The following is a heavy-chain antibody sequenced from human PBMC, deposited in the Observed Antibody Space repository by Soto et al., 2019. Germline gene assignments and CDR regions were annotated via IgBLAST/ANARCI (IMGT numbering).Heavy chain of an antibody. D-gene: IGHD1-26*01. V-gene: IGHV4-31*03. J-gene: IGHJ4*02. CDR3: AREGGIVGATAADY. CDR2: IYYSGST. CDR1: GGSISSGGYY. Sequence: QVQLQESGPGLVKPSQTLSLTCTVSGGSISSGGYYWSWIRQHPGKGLEWIGYIYYSGSTYYNPSLKRRDTISVDTSKKQFSLKLSSVTAADTAVYYCAREGGIVGATAADYWGQGTLVTVSS.